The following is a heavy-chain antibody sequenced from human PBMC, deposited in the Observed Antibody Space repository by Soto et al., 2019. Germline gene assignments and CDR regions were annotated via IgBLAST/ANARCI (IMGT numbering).Heavy chain of an antibody. Sequence: QVQLQESGPGLVKPSETLSLSCTVSGGSISSYYWSWIRQPPGKGLEWIGYIYYYGSAHYNPSLKSRVTISVDTSKTQFSLKLTSVTTADTAVYYCVGVGRRWLQGESKWGQGTLVIVSS. CDR2: IYYYGSA. D-gene: IGHD3-16*01. J-gene: IGHJ4*02. CDR1: GGSISSYY. V-gene: IGHV4-59*01. CDR3: VGVGRRWLQGESK.